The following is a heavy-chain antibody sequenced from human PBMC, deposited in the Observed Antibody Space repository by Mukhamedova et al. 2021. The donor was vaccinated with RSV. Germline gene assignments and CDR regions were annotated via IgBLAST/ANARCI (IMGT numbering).Heavy chain of an antibody. CDR2: ISSSSSYI. Sequence: SYSMNWVRQAPGKGLEWVSSISSSSSYIYYADSVKGRFTISRDNAKNSLYLQMNSLRAEDTAVYYCARDLPSKWELPYFDYWGQ. J-gene: IGHJ4*02. D-gene: IGHD1-26*01. V-gene: IGHV3-21*01. CDR3: ARDLPSKWELPYFDY. CDR1: SYS.